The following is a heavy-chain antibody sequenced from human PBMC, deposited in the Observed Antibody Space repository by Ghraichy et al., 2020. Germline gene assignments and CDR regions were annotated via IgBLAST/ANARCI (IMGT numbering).Heavy chain of an antibody. D-gene: IGHD3-10*01. Sequence: GGSLRLSCAGSGFIFNNYAMSWARQAPGKGLEWVSGISASGGSTYYADSVKGRFTISRDNSKSTLYLQMNSLRAEDTAAYYCAARFGDFLFVFDYWGQGTLVTASS. CDR2: ISASGGST. J-gene: IGHJ4*02. CDR3: AARFGDFLFVFDY. CDR1: GFIFNNYA. V-gene: IGHV3-23*01.